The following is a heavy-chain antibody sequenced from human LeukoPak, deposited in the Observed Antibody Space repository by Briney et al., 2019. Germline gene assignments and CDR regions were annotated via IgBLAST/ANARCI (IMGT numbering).Heavy chain of an antibody. CDR2: IYTSGST. V-gene: IGHV4-61*02. CDR3: AASPDSGSYYHLAGFDY. CDR1: GGSISSGSYY. J-gene: IGHJ4*02. Sequence: KSSETLSLTCTVSGGSISSGSYYWSWIRQPAGKGLEWIGRIYTSGSTNYNPSLKSRVTISVDTSKNQFSLKLSTVTAADTAVYYCAASPDSGSYYHLAGFDYWGQGTLVTVSS. D-gene: IGHD1-26*01.